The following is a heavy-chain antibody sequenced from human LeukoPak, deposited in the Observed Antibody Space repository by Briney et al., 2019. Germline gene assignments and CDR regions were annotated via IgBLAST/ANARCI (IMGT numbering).Heavy chain of an antibody. CDR3: ARQEPRSSSWYGDYFDY. CDR2: TYYRSKWYN. CDR1: GDSVSSNSAA. D-gene: IGHD6-13*01. Sequence: SQTLSLTCAISGDSVSSNSAAWNWIRQSPSRGLEWLGRTYYRSKWYNDYALSVESRITIHPDTSKNQFSLQLNSVTHKDTAVYYCARQEPRSSSWYGDYFDYWGQGTLVTVSS. V-gene: IGHV6-1*01. J-gene: IGHJ4*02.